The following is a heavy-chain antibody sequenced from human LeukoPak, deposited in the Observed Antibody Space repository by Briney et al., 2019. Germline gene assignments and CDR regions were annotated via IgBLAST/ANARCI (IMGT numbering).Heavy chain of an antibody. D-gene: IGHD4-17*01. CDR1: GYTFTSYG. V-gene: IGHV1-2*02. CDR3: EFRRLSHSTDGDALDY. Sequence: ASVKVSCKASGYTFTSYGISWVRQAPGQGLEWMGWINPNSGGTNYAQKFQGRVTMTRDTSISTAYMELGRLRSDDTAVYYCEFRRLSHSTDGDALDYWGQGTLVTVSS. J-gene: IGHJ4*02. CDR2: INPNSGGT.